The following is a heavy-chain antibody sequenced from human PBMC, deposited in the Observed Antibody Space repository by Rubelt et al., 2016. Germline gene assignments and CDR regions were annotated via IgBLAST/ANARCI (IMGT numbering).Heavy chain of an antibody. CDR2: IYYSGST. Sequence: QLQLQESGPGLVKPSETLSLTCTVSGGSISSSSYYWGWIRQPPGKGLEWIGSIYYSGSTYYNPSLKSRVTISVDTSKNQFSLKLSSVTAADTAVYYCARLRLLSAFDIWGQGTMVTVSS. V-gene: IGHV4-39*01. D-gene: IGHD3-10*01. CDR1: GGSISSSSYY. J-gene: IGHJ3*02. CDR3: ARLRLLSAFDI.